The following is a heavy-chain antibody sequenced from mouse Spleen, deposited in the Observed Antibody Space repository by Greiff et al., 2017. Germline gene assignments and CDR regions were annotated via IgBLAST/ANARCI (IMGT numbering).Heavy chain of an antibody. CDR2: ISSGSSTI. J-gene: IGHJ4*01. CDR1: GFTFSDYG. CDR3: ARKPSGTRAMDY. Sequence: EVKLMESGGGLVKPGGSLKLSCAASGFTFSDYGMHWVRQAPEKGLEWVAYISSGSSTIYYADTVKGRFTISRDNAKNTLFLQMTSLRSEDTAMYYCARKPSGTRAMDYWGQGTSVTVSS. D-gene: IGHD4-1*01. V-gene: IGHV5-17*01.